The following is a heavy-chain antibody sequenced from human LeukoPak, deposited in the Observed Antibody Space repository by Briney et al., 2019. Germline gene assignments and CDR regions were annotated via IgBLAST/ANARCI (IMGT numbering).Heavy chain of an antibody. CDR3: ARARFRWIQLWGGFFDY. Sequence: SETLSLTCTVSGGSISSSTYYWGWIRQPPGKGLEWIGNIYYSGSTYYNPSLKSRVTISVDTSKNQFSLKLSSVTAADTAVYYCARARFRWIQLWGGFFDYWGQGTLVTVSS. D-gene: IGHD5-18*01. CDR2: IYYSGST. V-gene: IGHV4-39*01. CDR1: GGSISSSTYY. J-gene: IGHJ4*02.